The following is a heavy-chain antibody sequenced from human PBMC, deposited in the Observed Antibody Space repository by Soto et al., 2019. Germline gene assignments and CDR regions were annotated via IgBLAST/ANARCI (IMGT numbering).Heavy chain of an antibody. CDR1: GYSFTSYW. J-gene: IGHJ6*02. Sequence: GESLKISCKGSGYSFTSYWIGWVRQMPGKGLEWMGIIYPGDSDTRYSPSFQGQVTISADKSISTAYLQWSSLKASDTAMYYCARQYCGSTSCYNHMDVWGQGTTVTVSS. CDR2: IYPGDSDT. D-gene: IGHD2-2*01. V-gene: IGHV5-51*01. CDR3: ARQYCGSTSCYNHMDV.